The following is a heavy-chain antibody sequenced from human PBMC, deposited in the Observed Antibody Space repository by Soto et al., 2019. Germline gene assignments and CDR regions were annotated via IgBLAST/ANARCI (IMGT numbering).Heavy chain of an antibody. J-gene: IGHJ4*02. V-gene: IGHV3-48*01. Sequence: PGGSLRLSCAASGFAFSEYSMNWVRQAPGKGQEWLSYISLGSTTIYYADSVKGRFTISRDNAKNSLYLQMNSLGVEDTAVYYCAREHHHAIDYWGRRTPVPVSS. CDR2: ISLGSTTI. CDR1: GFAFSEYS. CDR3: AREHHHAIDY.